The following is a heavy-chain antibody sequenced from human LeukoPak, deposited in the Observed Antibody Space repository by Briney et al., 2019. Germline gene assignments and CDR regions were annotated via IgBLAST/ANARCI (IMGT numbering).Heavy chain of an antibody. J-gene: IGHJ4*02. D-gene: IGHD4-17*01. V-gene: IGHV1-8*01. CDR2: VSPKTGDR. Sequence: ASVKVSCKASGYSFSNFHINWVRQASGQGLEWIGWVSPKTGDRGYALKFQGRVTMTRDTSTSTVYMELSSLRSEDTAVYYCARSSPPMTTVTTCDYWGQGTLVTVSS. CDR1: GYSFSNFH. CDR3: ARSSPPMTTVTTCDY.